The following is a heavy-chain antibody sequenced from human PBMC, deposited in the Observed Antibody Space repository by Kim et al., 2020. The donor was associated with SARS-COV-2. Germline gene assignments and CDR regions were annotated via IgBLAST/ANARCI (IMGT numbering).Heavy chain of an antibody. CDR2: IWYDGSNK. CDR3: ARGYGSITMGWFDP. Sequence: GGSLRLSCAASGFTFSSYGMHWVRQAPGKGLEWVADIWYDGSNKYYADSVKGRFTISRDNSKNTLYLQMNSLRAEDTAVYYCARGYGSITMGWFDPWGQGTLVTVSS. D-gene: IGHD3-10*01. CDR1: GFTFSSYG. J-gene: IGHJ5*02. V-gene: IGHV3-33*01.